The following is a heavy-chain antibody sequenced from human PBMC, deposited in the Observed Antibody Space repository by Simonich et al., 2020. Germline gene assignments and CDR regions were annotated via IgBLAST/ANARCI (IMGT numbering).Heavy chain of an antibody. D-gene: IGHD3-22*01. J-gene: IGHJ3*02. CDR2: ISGSGGST. CDR1: GFTFSSYA. V-gene: IGHV3-23*01. CDR3: AKDLGERITMIVVVIDAFDI. Sequence: GGGLVQPVGSLRLSCAASGFTFSSYAMSWFRQVSGKGLVWVSAISGSGGSTYYADSVKGRFTISRDNSKNTLYLHMNSLRAEDTAVYYCAKDLGERITMIVVVIDAFDIWGQGTMVTVSS.